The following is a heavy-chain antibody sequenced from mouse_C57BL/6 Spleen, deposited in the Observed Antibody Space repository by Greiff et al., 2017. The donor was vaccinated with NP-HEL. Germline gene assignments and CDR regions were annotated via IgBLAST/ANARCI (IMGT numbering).Heavy chain of an antibody. CDR3: ARMDWDGGNWDY. J-gene: IGHJ2*01. CDR2: IYPSDSET. CDR1: GYTFTSYW. V-gene: IGHV1-61*01. Sequence: VKLQQPGAELVRPGSSVKLSCKASGYTFTSYWMDWVKQRPGQGLEWIGNIYPSDSETHYNQKFKDKATLTVDKSSSTAYMQLSSLTSEDSAVYYCARMDWDGGNWDYWGQGTTLTVSS. D-gene: IGHD4-1*01.